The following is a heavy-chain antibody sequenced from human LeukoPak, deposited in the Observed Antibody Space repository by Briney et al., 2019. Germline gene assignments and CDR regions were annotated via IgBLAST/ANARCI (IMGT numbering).Heavy chain of an antibody. Sequence: GGPLRLSCAASGFTISYNYMSWVRQAPGKGLEWVSLSDSDGNAYYADSVKGRFIISRDNSKNTLYLQMNRLRVEDTAVYYCTRSHFRRGVVPAAPVDYWGQGTLVTVSS. D-gene: IGHD2-2*01. CDR2: SDSDGNA. V-gene: IGHV3-66*01. J-gene: IGHJ4*02. CDR1: GFTISYNY. CDR3: TRSHFRRGVVPAAPVDY.